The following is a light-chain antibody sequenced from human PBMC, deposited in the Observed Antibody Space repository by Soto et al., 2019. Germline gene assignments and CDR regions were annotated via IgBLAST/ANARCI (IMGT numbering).Light chain of an antibody. Sequence: MHLTQSPSFLSASLGYRVTITFRSSQGISSDLAWYQQNPGKAPKLLIYAASTLQNGVPSTFSGSGSGTEFTLTISSLQPEDFGTYYCQQFKSYPITFGQGTRLE. CDR3: QQFKSYPIT. CDR1: QGISSD. CDR2: AAS. J-gene: IGKJ5*01. V-gene: IGKV1-9*01.